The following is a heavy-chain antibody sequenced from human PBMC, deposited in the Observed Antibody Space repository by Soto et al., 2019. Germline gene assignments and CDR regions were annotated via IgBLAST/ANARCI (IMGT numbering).Heavy chain of an antibody. V-gene: IGHV3-53*02. CDR3: AKDLGPLRLLNYYVYGLDV. J-gene: IGHJ6*02. Sequence: EVQLVETGGGVIQRGGSLRLSCNASGFTVSSSYMSWVRQAPGMGLEWVAVIESGGSTHYADSVKGRFTISRDNSKNMIYLQLHTLRAEDTAVYYYAKDLGPLRLLNYYVYGLDVWGQGTTVTVSS. CDR1: GFTVSSSY. CDR2: IESGGST. D-gene: IGHD2-15*01.